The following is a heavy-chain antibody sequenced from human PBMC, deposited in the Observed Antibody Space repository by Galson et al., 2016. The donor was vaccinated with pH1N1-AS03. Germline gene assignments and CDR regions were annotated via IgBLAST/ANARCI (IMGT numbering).Heavy chain of an antibody. CDR1: GGSLNGHC. Sequence: LSLTCTVSGGSLNGHCWSWIRQPPGKGLEWIGFVCNSGAATYNSSLKSRLSISVDISTNQFSLRLKFMAAADTAIYYCARDWFGNLHFDYWGQGTLVTVSS. V-gene: IGHV4-59*11. CDR3: ARDWFGNLHFDY. CDR2: VCNSGAA. D-gene: IGHD3-10*01. J-gene: IGHJ4*02.